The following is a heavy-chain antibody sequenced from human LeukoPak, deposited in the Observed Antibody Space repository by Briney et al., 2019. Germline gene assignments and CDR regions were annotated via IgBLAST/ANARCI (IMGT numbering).Heavy chain of an antibody. D-gene: IGHD4-11*01. CDR1: GYTFTSYD. J-gene: IGHJ4*02. Sequence: VASVTVSCKASGYTFTSYDINWVRQAPGQGLEWMGWMNPNSGNTGYAQKFRGRVTMTRNTSISTAYMELSSLRSEDTAVYYCARGLNSDYPKRFDYWGQGTLVTVSS. CDR3: ARGLNSDYPKRFDY. CDR2: MNPNSGNT. V-gene: IGHV1-8*01.